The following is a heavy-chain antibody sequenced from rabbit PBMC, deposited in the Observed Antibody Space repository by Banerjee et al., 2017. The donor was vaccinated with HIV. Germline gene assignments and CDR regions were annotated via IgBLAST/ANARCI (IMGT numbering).Heavy chain of an antibody. CDR3: ARVVAGSGWYFNF. J-gene: IGHJ4*01. V-gene: IGHV1S45*01. CDR1: GFTLSSYW. D-gene: IGHD4-2*01. Sequence: QEQLVESGGDLVKPEGSLTLTCTASGFTLSSYWICWVRQAPGKGPEWIACIRVGITDTTYYASWAKGRFTASKTSSTTVTLQMTSLTAADTATYFCARVVAGSGWYFNFWGPGTLVTVS. CDR2: IRVGITDTT.